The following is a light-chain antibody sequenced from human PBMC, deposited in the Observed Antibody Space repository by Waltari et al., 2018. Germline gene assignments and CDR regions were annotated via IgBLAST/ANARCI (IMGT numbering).Light chain of an antibody. J-gene: IGKJ1*01. Sequence: AIRMTQSPSSLSASTGDSVIITCRASQGISSYLAWYQQKPGKAPKLLLYAVSTLQSGVPSRFSGSGSGTDFTLTISCLRSEDFATYYCQQYYGYPPTFAQGTKVEV. V-gene: IGKV1-8*01. CDR3: QQYYGYPPT. CDR1: QGISSY. CDR2: AVS.